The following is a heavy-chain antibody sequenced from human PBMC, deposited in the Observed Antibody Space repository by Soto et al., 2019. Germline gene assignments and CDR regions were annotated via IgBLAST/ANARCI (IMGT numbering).Heavy chain of an antibody. CDR3: AKFMVYYGSGSSWDY. V-gene: IGHV3-23*01. J-gene: IGHJ4*02. CDR2: IRGSGGST. D-gene: IGHD3-10*01. Sequence: GGSLRLSCAASGFTFSSYAMSWVRQAPGKGLEWVSAIRGSGGSTYYADSVKGRFTISRDNSKNTLYLQMNSLRAEDTAVYYCAKFMVYYGSGSSWDYWGQGTLVTVSS. CDR1: GFTFSSYA.